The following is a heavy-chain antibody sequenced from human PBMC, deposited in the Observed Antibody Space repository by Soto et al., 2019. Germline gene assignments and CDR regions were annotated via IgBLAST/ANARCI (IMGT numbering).Heavy chain of an antibody. CDR3: AKDHSCYCDFWSCSQAVYYYGMHV. CDR1: ECTCGSYS. V-gene: IGHV3-23*01. J-gene: IGHJ6*01. CDR2: ISGSGGST. Sequence: LRLCRTAAECTCGSYSSNWVRQATGEGQGLRRGLEWVSAISGSGGSTYYADSVKGRFTISRDNSKNTLYLQMNSLRAEDSAVYYCAKDHSCYCDFWSCSQAVYYYGMHVWGSGPTCTV. D-gene: IGHD3-3*01.